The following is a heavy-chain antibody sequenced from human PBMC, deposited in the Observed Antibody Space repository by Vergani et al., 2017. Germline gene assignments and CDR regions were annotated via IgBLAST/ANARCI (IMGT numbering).Heavy chain of an antibody. CDR3: ARVLNGYDSCGSLGN. CDR1: GYTFTRYA. D-gene: IGHD3-22*01. J-gene: IGHJ4*02. CDR2: INTTTGNP. Sequence: QVQLVQSGSELKKPGASVKISCKASGYTFTRYAINWVRQAPGQGLEWMGWINTTTGNPTYAQGFTGRCVFSLDTSVTAAYLQINSLKAEDSALYYCARVLNGYDSCGSLGNWGQGTLLTVSS. V-gene: IGHV7-4-1*02.